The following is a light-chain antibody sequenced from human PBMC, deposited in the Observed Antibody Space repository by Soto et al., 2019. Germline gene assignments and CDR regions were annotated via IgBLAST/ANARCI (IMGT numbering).Light chain of an antibody. CDR2: DVT. CDR1: SSDIGGYYY. Sequence: QSALTQPRSVSGSPGQSVTISCTGTSSDIGGYYYVSWYQQHPGKAPKLMVYDVTKRPSGVPDRFSGSKSGNTASLTITGLQDEDEADYYCCSYTGSYTFVFGGGTKLTVL. J-gene: IGLJ2*01. V-gene: IGLV2-11*01. CDR3: CSYTGSYTFV.